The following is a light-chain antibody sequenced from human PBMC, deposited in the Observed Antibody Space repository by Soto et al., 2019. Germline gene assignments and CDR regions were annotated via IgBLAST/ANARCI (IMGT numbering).Light chain of an antibody. Sequence: QSVLTQPASVSGSPGQSITISCTGTSSDVGGYNYVSWYQQHPGKAPKLMIYDVNNRPSGVSNRFSGSKSGNTASLTISGLQAEDEAGYYCTSYTSSSTLEVFGTGTKVTVL. CDR3: TSYTSSSTLEV. CDR2: DVN. J-gene: IGLJ1*01. V-gene: IGLV2-14*01. CDR1: SSDVGGYNY.